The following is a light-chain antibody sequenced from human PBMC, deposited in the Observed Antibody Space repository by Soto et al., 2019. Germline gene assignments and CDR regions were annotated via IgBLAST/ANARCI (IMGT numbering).Light chain of an antibody. CDR3: HPYNTFAR. CDR1: QNIRNL. CDR2: DAS. Sequence: NKSPSALSAAVGDSVTIPCRASQNIRNLLAWYQQRPGKAPKPLIYDASTLKTGVPSRFSGSGSGSEFNFTITGLQPDDFATYFCHPYNTFARFCQVTRLAI. V-gene: IGKV1-5*01. J-gene: IGKJ5*01.